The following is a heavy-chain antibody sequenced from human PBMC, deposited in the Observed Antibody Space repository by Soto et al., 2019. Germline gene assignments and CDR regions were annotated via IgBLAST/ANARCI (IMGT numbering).Heavy chain of an antibody. CDR2: IYPGDSDT. CDR3: ARRGYISSSGFYYYAMDV. J-gene: IGHJ6*02. CDR1: GYSFTNYW. V-gene: IGHV5-51*01. D-gene: IGHD6-6*01. Sequence: GESLKISCKGSGYSFTNYWVAWVRQMPGKGLEWMGIIYPGDSDTRYSPSFQGQVTISADKSISTAYLQWSSLKASDTAIYYCARRGYISSSGFYYYAMDVWGRGTTVTVSS.